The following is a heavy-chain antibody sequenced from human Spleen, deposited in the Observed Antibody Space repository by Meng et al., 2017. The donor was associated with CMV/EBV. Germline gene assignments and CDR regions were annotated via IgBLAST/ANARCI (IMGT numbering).Heavy chain of an antibody. J-gene: IGHJ6*02. D-gene: IGHD5-12*01. CDR3: AKDMRGGYDWGVGYYYYGMDV. CDR1: GFTFDDYA. Sequence: SLKISCAASGFTFDDYAMHWVRQAPGKGLEWVSGISWNSGSIGYADSVKGRFTISRDNAKNFLYLQMNSLRAEDTALYYCAKDMRGGYDWGVGYYYYGMDVWGQGTTVTVSS. CDR2: ISWNSGSI. V-gene: IGHV3-9*01.